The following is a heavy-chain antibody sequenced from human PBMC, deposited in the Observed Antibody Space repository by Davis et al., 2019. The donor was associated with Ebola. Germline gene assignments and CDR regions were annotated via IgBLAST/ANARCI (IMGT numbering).Heavy chain of an antibody. J-gene: IGHJ4*02. V-gene: IGHV3-48*01. CDR3: AKGDNSGWYGFDY. CDR1: GFNLGGYS. CDR2: INSNSAIT. D-gene: IGHD6-19*01. Sequence: GESLKISCAPSGFNLGGYSMNWVRQAPGKGLEWVAYINSNSAITSYADSVKGRFTISRDNAKNSLYLQMNSLRAEDTAVYYCAKGDNSGWYGFDYWGQGTLVTVSS.